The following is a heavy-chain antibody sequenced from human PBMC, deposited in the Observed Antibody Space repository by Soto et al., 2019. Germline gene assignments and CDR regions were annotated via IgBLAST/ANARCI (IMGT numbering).Heavy chain of an antibody. J-gene: IGHJ3*02. V-gene: IGHV3-7*04. CDR1: GFTFSTYW. CDR3: ARGDYYDSSGPFSDAFDI. Sequence: EMQLVESGGGLVQPGGSLRLSCAASGFTFSTYWMSWVRQAPGKGLEWVANIKPDGSEKWYVDSVKGRFTISRDNAKNSRXLQMNSLRAEDTAVYYCARGDYYDSSGPFSDAFDIWGQGTMVTVSS. D-gene: IGHD3-22*01. CDR2: IKPDGSEK.